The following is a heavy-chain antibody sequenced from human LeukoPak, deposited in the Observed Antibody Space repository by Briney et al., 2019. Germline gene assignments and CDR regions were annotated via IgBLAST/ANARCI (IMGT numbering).Heavy chain of an antibody. D-gene: IGHD1-1*01. J-gene: IGHJ5*02. CDR1: GGSISSYY. CDR2: IYGSGST. CDR3: ATECTSGTLLNWFDP. Sequence: SETLSLTCTVSGGSISSYYWSWIRQPPGKGLEWIGHIYGSGSTNYNPSLKSRVTLSVDTSKNQFSLKLSSVTAADAAVYYCATECTSGTLLNWFDPWGQGTLVTVSS. V-gene: IGHV4-59*01.